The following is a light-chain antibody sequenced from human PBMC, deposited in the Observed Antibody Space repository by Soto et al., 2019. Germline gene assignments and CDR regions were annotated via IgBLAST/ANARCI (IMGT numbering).Light chain of an antibody. CDR1: SGHSSYI. V-gene: IGLV4-60*03. Sequence: QLVLTQSSSASASLGSSVKLTCTLSSGHSSYIIAWHQQQPGKAPRYLMKLEGSGSYNKGSGVPDRFSGSSSGADRYLTISHLQSEDEADYYCETWDSNIWVFGGGTKRTVL. J-gene: IGLJ3*02. CDR2: LEGSGSY. CDR3: ETWDSNIWV.